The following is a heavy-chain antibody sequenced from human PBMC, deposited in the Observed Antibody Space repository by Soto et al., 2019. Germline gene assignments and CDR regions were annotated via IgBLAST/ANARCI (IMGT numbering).Heavy chain of an antibody. Sequence: SATLSLTCAVYGGSFSGYYWSWIRQPPGKGLEWIGEINHSGSTNYNPSLKSRVTISVDTSKNQFSLKLSSVTAADTAVYYCARGGGYYGSGSYYYPTYYYGMDVWGQGTTVTVSS. J-gene: IGHJ6*02. CDR3: ARGGGYYGSGSYYYPTYYYGMDV. CDR1: GGSFSGYY. CDR2: INHSGST. D-gene: IGHD3-10*01. V-gene: IGHV4-34*01.